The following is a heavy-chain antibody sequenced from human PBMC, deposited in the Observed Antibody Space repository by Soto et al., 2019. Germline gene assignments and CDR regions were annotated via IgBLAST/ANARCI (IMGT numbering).Heavy chain of an antibody. CDR3: ARDGGSAVAGTGGWFDP. Sequence: QVQLQESGPGLVKPSGTLSLTCAVSSGSISSSNWWSWVRQPPGKGLEWIGEIYHSGSTNYNPSLKSRVTISVDKAKNQFSRKLSSVTAADTAVYYCARDGGSAVAGTGGWFDPWGQGTLVTVSS. D-gene: IGHD6-19*01. CDR1: SGSISSSNW. V-gene: IGHV4-4*02. J-gene: IGHJ5*02. CDR2: IYHSGST.